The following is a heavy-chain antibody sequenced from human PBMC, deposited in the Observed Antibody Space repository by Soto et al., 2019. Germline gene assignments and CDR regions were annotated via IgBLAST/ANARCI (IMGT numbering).Heavy chain of an antibody. V-gene: IGHV3-11*05. CDR3: ARDSKRVDNIATAGTWDSLDY. CDR1: GFTFSAVY. Sequence: GGSLRLSCAASGFTFSAVYMSWIRQAPNKGLEYISYISSSGTSANYADSVKGRFTISRDNAKNSLYLQMNSLRAEDTAVYYCARDSKRVDNIATAGTWDSLDYWGQGTLVTVSS. CDR2: ISSSGTSA. J-gene: IGHJ4*02. D-gene: IGHD6-13*01.